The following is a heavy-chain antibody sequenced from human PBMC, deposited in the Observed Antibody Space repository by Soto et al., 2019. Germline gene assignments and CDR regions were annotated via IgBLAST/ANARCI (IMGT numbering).Heavy chain of an antibody. V-gene: IGHV1-18*01. D-gene: IGHD1-26*01. CDR3: ARGDIALEWDYYMDV. CDR2: ISPYNGNT. J-gene: IGHJ6*03. Sequence: ASVKVSCKASGYTFTSYDINWVRQATGQGLEWMGWISPYNGNTDYAQKLQGRVTMTTDTSTSTAYMELRSLRSDDTAVYYCARGDIALEWDYYMDVWGKGTTVTVSS. CDR1: GYTFTSYD.